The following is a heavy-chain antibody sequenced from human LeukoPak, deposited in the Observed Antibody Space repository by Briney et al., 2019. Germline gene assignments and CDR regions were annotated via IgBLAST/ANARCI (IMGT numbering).Heavy chain of an antibody. CDR3: ARQAGYSYGHDAFDI. V-gene: IGHV5-51*01. D-gene: IGHD5-18*01. J-gene: IGHJ3*02. CDR1: GYSFSSYW. CDR2: FYPGDSDT. Sequence: GESLKISCKGSGYSFSSYWIGWVRQMPGKGLEWMGIFYPGDSDTRYRPSFQGQVTISADKSISTAYLQWSSLKASDTAMYYCARQAGYSYGHDAFDIWGQGTMVTVSS.